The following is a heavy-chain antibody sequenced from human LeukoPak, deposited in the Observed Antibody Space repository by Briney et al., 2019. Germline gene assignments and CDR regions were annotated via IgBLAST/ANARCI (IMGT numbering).Heavy chain of an antibody. V-gene: IGHV1-2*02. CDR3: ARDKILWFRELLGY. Sequence: ASVKVSCKASGYTFAGYYMHWVRQAPGQGIEWMGWINPNSGGTNYAQKFQGRVTMTRDTSISTAYMELSRLRSDDTAVYYCARDKILWFRELLGYWGQGTLVTVSS. J-gene: IGHJ4*02. CDR2: INPNSGGT. CDR1: GYTFAGYY. D-gene: IGHD3-10*01.